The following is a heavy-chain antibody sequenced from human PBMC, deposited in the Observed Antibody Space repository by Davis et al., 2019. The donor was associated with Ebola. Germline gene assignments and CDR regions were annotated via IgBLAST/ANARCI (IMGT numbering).Heavy chain of an antibody. J-gene: IGHJ3*01. CDR1: GYSFSSYW. CDR3: ARGPTVVIAAATADAFDV. V-gene: IGHV5-51*01. D-gene: IGHD2-15*01. CDR2: IYPFDSDA. Sequence: GEPLKISCEGSGYSFSSYWISWVRQMPGKGLEWMGIIYPFDSDAKYSPSFQGHVTISADKSINTAYLQWNSLKASDTAMYYCARGPTVVIAAATADAFDVWGQGTMVAVSS.